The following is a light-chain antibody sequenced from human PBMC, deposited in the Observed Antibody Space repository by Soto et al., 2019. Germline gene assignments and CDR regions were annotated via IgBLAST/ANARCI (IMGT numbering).Light chain of an antibody. CDR2: DAS. J-gene: IGKJ4*01. CDR1: QDIANY. V-gene: IGKV1-33*01. Sequence: DIQMPQSPSSLSASVGDRVTITCQASQDIANYLNWYQQKAGRAPKFLIYDASNLETGVPSRFSGSGSGTDFTLTISSLQPEDIATYYCQQYDNLPLTFGGGTKVDIK. CDR3: QQYDNLPLT.